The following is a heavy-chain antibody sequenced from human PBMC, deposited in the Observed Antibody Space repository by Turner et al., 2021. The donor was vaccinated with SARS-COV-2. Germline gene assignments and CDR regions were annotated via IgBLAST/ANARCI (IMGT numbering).Heavy chain of an antibody. CDR1: GFTFSSYG. J-gene: IGHJ4*02. Sequence: QVQLVESGGGVVQPGRSLRLSCAASGFTFSSYGMHGVRQAPGKGLGWVAVIWYDGSNKYYADSVKGRFTISRDNSKNTLYLQMNSLRAEDTAVYYCAREGTAMVQNFDYWGQGTLVTVSS. V-gene: IGHV3-33*01. CDR3: AREGTAMVQNFDY. D-gene: IGHD5-18*01. CDR2: IWYDGSNK.